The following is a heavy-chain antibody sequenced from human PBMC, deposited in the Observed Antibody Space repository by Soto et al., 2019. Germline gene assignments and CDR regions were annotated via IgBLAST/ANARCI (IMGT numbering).Heavy chain of an antibody. D-gene: IGHD3-3*01. V-gene: IGHV3-33*01. Sequence: QVQLVESGGGVVQPGRSLRLSCAASGFTFSSYGMHWVRQAPGKGLEWVAVIWYDGSNKYYADSVKGRFTISRDNSKNTLYLQMNSLRAEDTAVYYCARALSSTSTIFGGYNWFDPWGQGTLVTVSS. J-gene: IGHJ5*02. CDR1: GFTFSSYG. CDR3: ARALSSTSTIFGGYNWFDP. CDR2: IWYDGSNK.